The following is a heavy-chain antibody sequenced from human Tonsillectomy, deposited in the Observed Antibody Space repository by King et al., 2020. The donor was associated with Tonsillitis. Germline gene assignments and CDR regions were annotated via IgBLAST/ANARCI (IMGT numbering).Heavy chain of an antibody. CDR1: GFTFSDYY. Sequence: VQLVESGGGLVKPGGSLRLSCAASGFTFSDYYMSWLRQAPGKGLEWVSYNSSSSSYTNYADSVKGRFTISRDNAKNSLYLQMNSLRAEDTAVYYCARDEDCSGGSCYYYGMDVWGQGTTVTVSS. D-gene: IGHD2-15*01. CDR2: NSSSSSYT. V-gene: IGHV3-11*06. CDR3: ARDEDCSGGSCYYYGMDV. J-gene: IGHJ6*02.